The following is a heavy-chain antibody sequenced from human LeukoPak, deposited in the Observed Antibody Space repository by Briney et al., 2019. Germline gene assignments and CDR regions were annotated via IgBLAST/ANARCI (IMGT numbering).Heavy chain of an antibody. CDR1: GGSITNYY. D-gene: IGHD6-6*01. J-gene: IGHJ4*02. CDR2: IHTSGNT. Sequence: SETLSLTCTVSGGSITNYYWWWIRQPAGKGLEWIGRIHTSGNTDYNPSLKGRVTMSLDTSKNQFSLKRNSMTAADTAVYYCAREGSATARPFGSNDCWGQGTLVTVSS. V-gene: IGHV4-4*07. CDR3: AREGSATARPFGSNDC.